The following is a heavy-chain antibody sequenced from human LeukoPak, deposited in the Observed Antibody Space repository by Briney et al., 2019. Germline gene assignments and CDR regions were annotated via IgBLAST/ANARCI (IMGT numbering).Heavy chain of an antibody. CDR3: ASTMARYCSSTSCYQYFQH. J-gene: IGHJ1*01. Sequence: SETLSLTCAVYGGSFSGYYWSWIRQPPGKGLEWIGEINHSGSTNYNPSLKSRVTISVDTSKNQFSLKLSSVTAADTAVYYCASTMARYCSSTSCYQYFQHWGQGTLVTVSS. V-gene: IGHV4-34*01. CDR1: GGSFSGYY. D-gene: IGHD2-2*01. CDR2: INHSGST.